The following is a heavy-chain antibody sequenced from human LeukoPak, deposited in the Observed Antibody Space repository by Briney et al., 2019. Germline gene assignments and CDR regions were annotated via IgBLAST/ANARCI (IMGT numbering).Heavy chain of an antibody. J-gene: IGHJ4*02. D-gene: IGHD3-22*01. CDR2: IYAGGSDGAT. CDR3: ARGRRNYDSSAHQVGDS. CDR1: GITVSDNY. V-gene: IGHV3-69-1*01. Sequence: GGSLRLSCAASGITVSDNYLSWVRQAPGKGLEWVSFIYAGGSDGATYYADSVKGRFTISRDNAKNSLYLQMNSLRAEDTAVYYCARGRRNYDSSAHQVGDSWGQGTLVTVSS.